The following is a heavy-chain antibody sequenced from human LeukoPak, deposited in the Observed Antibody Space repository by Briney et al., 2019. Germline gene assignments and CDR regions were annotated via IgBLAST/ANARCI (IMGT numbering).Heavy chain of an antibody. CDR2: IYYSGST. J-gene: IGHJ3*01. CDR3: AREVVVAATLDAFDV. D-gene: IGHD2-15*01. V-gene: IGHV4-30-4*01. CDR1: GGPISCGDYY. Sequence: PSQTLSLTCTVSGGPISCGDYYWSWIRQPPGKGLEWIGYIYYSGSTYYNPSLKSRVTISIDTSKNQFCLKLSSVTAAGTAVYYCAREVVVAATLDAFDVWGEGTMVTVSS.